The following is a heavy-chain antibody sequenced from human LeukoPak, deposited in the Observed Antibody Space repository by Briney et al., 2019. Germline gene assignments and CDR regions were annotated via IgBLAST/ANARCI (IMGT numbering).Heavy chain of an antibody. CDR3: ARDPGSSSFDY. V-gene: IGHV3-7*01. Sequence: QPGGSLRLSCVASGFTFSSFWMSWVRQAPGKGLEFVANIDQDGSVRNYVDSVKGRFIISRDNAENSLYLQMDSLRAEDTAVYFCARDPGSSSFDYWGLGTPVTVSS. CDR2: IDQDGSVR. D-gene: IGHD6-13*01. J-gene: IGHJ4*02. CDR1: GFTFSSFW.